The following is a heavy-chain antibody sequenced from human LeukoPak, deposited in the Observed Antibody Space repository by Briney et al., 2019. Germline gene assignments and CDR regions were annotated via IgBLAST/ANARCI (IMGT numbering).Heavy chain of an antibody. CDR2: IYYSGST. D-gene: IGHD3-3*01. CDR3: ARFHRNTISELDP. CDR1: GGSISRGDYY. J-gene: IGHJ5*02. V-gene: IGHV4-30-4*08. Sequence: SQTLSLTCTVSGGSISRGDYYWSWIRQPQGKGLEWIGYIYYSGSTYYNPSLKSRVTISVDTSKNQFSLKLSSVTAADTVVYYCARFHRNTISELDPWGQGTLVTVSS.